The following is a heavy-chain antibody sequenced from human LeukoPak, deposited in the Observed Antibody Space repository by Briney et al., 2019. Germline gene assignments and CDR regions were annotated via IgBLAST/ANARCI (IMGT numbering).Heavy chain of an antibody. CDR3: AREDVNYVWGSYRYTSVRYFDY. J-gene: IGHJ4*02. CDR1: GGSISSSNW. D-gene: IGHD3-16*02. CDR2: IYHSGST. V-gene: IGHV4-4*02. Sequence: PSGTLSLTCAVSGGSISSSNWWSWVRQPPGKGLEWIGEIYHSGSTNYNQSLKSRVTISVDTSKNQFSLKLSSVTAADTAVYYCAREDVNYVWGSYRYTSVRYFDYWGQGTLVTVSS.